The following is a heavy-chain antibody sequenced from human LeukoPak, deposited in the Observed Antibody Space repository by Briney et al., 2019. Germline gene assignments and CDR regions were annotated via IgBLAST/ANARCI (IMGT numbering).Heavy chain of an antibody. J-gene: IGHJ4*02. V-gene: IGHV4-4*02. D-gene: IGHD4-17*01. CDR2: IYHSGTT. CDR3: ATYFYGEYGSYYFDY. CDR1: GAFITNSHW. Sequence: SGTLSLTCAVSGAFITNSHWWSWARQLPGKGLEWIGEIYHSGTTNYNPSLKSRVTMSVDKSKNQFSLKLSSVTAADTAIYYCATYFYGEYGSYYFDYWGQGTLVTVSS.